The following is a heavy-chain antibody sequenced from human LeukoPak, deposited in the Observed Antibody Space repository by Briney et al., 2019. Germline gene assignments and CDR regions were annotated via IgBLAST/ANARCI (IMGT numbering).Heavy chain of an antibody. V-gene: IGHV3-21*01. J-gene: IGHJ4*02. CDR2: TSESNDNI. CDR3: ARDSASWEAHRRLFDY. D-gene: IGHD1-26*01. CDR1: GFTFSNYY. Sequence: GGSLRLSCAASGFTFSNYYMHWLRQAPFRGLEWVSSTSESNDNIKYADSVKARFTISRDNAKTSLYLQMNSLRAEDTAVYYCARDSASWEAHRRLFDYWGQGTLVTVSS.